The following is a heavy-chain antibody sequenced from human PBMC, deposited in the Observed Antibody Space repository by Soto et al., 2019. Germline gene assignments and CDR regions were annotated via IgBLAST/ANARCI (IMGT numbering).Heavy chain of an antibody. CDR1: GGSISSSSYY. CDR3: VGNIWTKTYGVVTDDAFDI. D-gene: IGHD3-3*01. CDR2: LSHSGST. J-gene: IGHJ3*02. V-gene: IGHV4-39*01. Sequence: PSETLSLTCTVSGGSISSSSYYWGWIRQPPGKGQEWIGDLSHSGSTYYNPSLKSRVTISVDTSKNQFSLNLRSVTAADSAVYPCVGNIWTKTYGVVTDDAFDIWGLGTLVTVSS.